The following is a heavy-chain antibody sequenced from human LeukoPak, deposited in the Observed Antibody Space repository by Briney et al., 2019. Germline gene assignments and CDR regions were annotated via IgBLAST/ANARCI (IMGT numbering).Heavy chain of an antibody. CDR3: ASYSVMITCGGVIPKRAFDI. Sequence: SETLSLACTVSGGSTSSSSYYWGWIRQPPGKGLEWIGSIYYSGSTYYNPSLKSRVTISVDTSKNQFSLKLSSVTAADTAVYYCASYSVMITCGGVIPKRAFDIWGQGTMVTVSS. CDR1: GGSTSSSSYY. V-gene: IGHV4-39*01. D-gene: IGHD3-16*02. CDR2: IYYSGST. J-gene: IGHJ3*02.